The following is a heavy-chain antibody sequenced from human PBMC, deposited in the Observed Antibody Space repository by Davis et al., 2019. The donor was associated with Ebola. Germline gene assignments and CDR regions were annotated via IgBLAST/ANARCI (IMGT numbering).Heavy chain of an antibody. J-gene: IGHJ6*02. Sequence: PGGSLRLSCAASGFTFSDYYMSWIRQAPGKGLEWVSYISSSGSTIYYADSVKGRFTISRDNAKNSLYLQMNSLRAEDTAVYYCARYLYSSSSGYYYYYYGMDVWGQGTTVTVSS. D-gene: IGHD6-6*01. V-gene: IGHV3-11*01. CDR1: GFTFSDYY. CDR3: ARYLYSSSSGYYYYYYGMDV. CDR2: ISSSGSTI.